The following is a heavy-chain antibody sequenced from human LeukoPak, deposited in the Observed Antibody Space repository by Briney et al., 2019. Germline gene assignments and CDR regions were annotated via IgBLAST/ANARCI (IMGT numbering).Heavy chain of an antibody. Sequence: GGSLRLSWAASGRTVSGYGFRWVRQAPGKGLEWVSAISGSGGSTYYADSVKGRFTISRDNSKNTLYLQMNSLRAEDTAVYYCAKGYCSSTSCLFDYWGQGTLVTVSS. CDR1: GRTVSGYG. V-gene: IGHV3-23*01. D-gene: IGHD2-2*01. J-gene: IGHJ4*02. CDR3: AKGYCSSTSCLFDY. CDR2: ISGSGGST.